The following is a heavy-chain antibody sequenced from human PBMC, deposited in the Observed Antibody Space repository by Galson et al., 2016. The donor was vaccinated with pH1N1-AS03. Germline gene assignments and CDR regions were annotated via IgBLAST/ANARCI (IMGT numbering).Heavy chain of an antibody. D-gene: IGHD4-23*01. CDR2: ITSDSSHI. CDR3: ARSYGGTSLDI. CDR1: GFTFSTYS. J-gene: IGHJ3*02. V-gene: IGHV3-21*04. Sequence: SLRLSCAASGFTFSTYSMNWVRQAPGKGLEWVSFITSDSSHIFYADSVEGRFTISRDNAKNSLFLQMNSLRAEDTAVYYCARSYGGTSLDIWGQGTMVTVSS.